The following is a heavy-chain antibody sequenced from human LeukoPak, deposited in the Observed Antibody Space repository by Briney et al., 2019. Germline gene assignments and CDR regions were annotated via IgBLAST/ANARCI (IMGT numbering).Heavy chain of an antibody. Sequence: GRSLRLSCAASGFTFSSYGMHWVRQAPGKGLEWVAFIRYDGTNKYYADSVKGRFTISRDNSKNTLYLQMNSLRAEDTAVYYCAREIRELPHFDYWGQGTLVTVSS. J-gene: IGHJ4*02. V-gene: IGHV3-33*08. D-gene: IGHD1-26*01. CDR1: GFTFSSYG. CDR3: AREIRELPHFDY. CDR2: IRYDGTNK.